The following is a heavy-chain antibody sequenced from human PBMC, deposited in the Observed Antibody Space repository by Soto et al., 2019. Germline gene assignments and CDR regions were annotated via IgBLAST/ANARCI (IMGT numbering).Heavy chain of an antibody. CDR1: GFTFSNYA. J-gene: IGHJ4*02. CDR2: LSGSGGTT. Sequence: GGSLRLSCAASGFTFSNYAMSWVRQAPGKGLEWVSALSGSGGTTSYADSVKGRFTISRDNSKNTLYLQMNSLRVEDTAIYFCAKTHLFYGDYFYFDYWGQGTLVTVSS. V-gene: IGHV3-23*01. CDR3: AKTHLFYGDYFYFDY. D-gene: IGHD4-17*01.